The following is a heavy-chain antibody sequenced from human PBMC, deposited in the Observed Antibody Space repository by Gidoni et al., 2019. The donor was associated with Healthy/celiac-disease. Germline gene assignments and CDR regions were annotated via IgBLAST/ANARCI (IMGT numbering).Heavy chain of an antibody. Sequence: EVQLLESGGGLVQPGGSLRLSCAASGFTFSSYAMSWVRQAPGKGLEWVSAISGSGVSTYYAASVKGRFTISRDNSKNTLYLQMNSLRAEDTAVYYCAKGPRHMLRGWFDPWGQGTLVTVSS. CDR2: ISGSGVST. CDR3: AKGPRHMLRGWFDP. CDR1: GFTFSSYA. J-gene: IGHJ5*02. D-gene: IGHD2-21*01. V-gene: IGHV3-23*01.